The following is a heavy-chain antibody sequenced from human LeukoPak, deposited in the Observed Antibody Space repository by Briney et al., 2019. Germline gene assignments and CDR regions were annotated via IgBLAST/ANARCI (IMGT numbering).Heavy chain of an antibody. CDR3: AKGNHVVVPAAIFDP. J-gene: IGHJ5*02. Sequence: GGSLRLSCAASGFTFSSYAMSWVRQAPGKGLEWVSAISGSGGSTYYADSVKGRFTISRDNSKNTLYLQMNGLRAEDTAVYYCAKGNHVVVPAAIFDPWGQGTLVTVSS. D-gene: IGHD2-2*02. V-gene: IGHV3-23*01. CDR2: ISGSGGST. CDR1: GFTFSSYA.